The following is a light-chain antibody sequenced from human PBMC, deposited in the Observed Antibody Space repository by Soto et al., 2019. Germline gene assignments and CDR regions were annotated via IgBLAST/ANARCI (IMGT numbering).Light chain of an antibody. CDR1: QSISNY. CDR2: AAS. J-gene: IGKJ1*01. CDR3: QQSYNTPWT. V-gene: IGKV1-39*01. Sequence: DIQMTQSPSSLSASVGDRVTMTFRASQSISNYLNWYQQKPGKAPKLLIYAASSLQSGVPSKFSGSGSGTDFTLTVSSLQPEDFATYFCQQSYNTPWTFGHGTKVDI.